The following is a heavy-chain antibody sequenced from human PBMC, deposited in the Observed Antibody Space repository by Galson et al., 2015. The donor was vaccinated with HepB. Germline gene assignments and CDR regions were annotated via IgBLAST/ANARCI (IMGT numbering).Heavy chain of an antibody. CDR2: INPYSRNS. J-gene: IGHJ5*02. V-gene: IGHV1-18*01. CDR3: ARGALVVVVDATENNWFDP. D-gene: IGHD2-15*01. CDR1: GYSFNTYS. Sequence: SVKVSCKASGYSFNTYSITWVRQAPGQGLEWLGWINPYSRNSKVARKVQGRVILTADTSTNTAYMELRRLTSDDTAVYYCARGALVVVVDATENNWFDPWGQGTLVTVS.